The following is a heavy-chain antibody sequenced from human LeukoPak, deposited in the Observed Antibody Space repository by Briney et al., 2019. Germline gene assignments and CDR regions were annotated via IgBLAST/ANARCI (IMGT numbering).Heavy chain of an antibody. V-gene: IGHV3-30-3*01. D-gene: IGHD3-22*01. CDR3: ARNYDSSGYFLYYYGMDV. CDR2: MSYDGGHI. CDR1: GFIFSTYA. J-gene: IGHJ6*02. Sequence: GGSLRLSCAASGFIFSTYAMHWVRQAPGKGLEWVAVMSYDGGHIYYAASVKGRFTIPRDNAKNSLYLQMNSLRAEDTAVYYCARNYDSSGYFLYYYGMDVWGQGTTVTVSS.